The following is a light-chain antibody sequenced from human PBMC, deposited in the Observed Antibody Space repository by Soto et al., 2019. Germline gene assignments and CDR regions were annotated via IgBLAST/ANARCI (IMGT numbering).Light chain of an antibody. CDR3: QTWGTGAVV. J-gene: IGLJ2*01. CDR2: LNSDGSH. CDR1: SGHISYA. Sequence: VLTQSPSASASLGASVKLTCTLSSGHISYAIAWHQQQPEKGPRYLMILNSDGSHSKGDGIPDRFSGSSSGAERYLTISSLQSEDEADYYCQTWGTGAVVFGGGTKLTVL. V-gene: IGLV4-69*01.